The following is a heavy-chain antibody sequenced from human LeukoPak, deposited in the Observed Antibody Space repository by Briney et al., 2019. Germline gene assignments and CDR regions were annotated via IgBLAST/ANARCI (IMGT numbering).Heavy chain of an antibody. V-gene: IGHV1-69*06. D-gene: IGHD3-10*01. CDR1: GGTFSSYA. J-gene: IGHJ5*02. Sequence: ASVKVSCKASGGTFSSYAISWVRQAPGQGLEWMGGIIPIFGTANYAQKFQGRVTITADKSTSTAYMELSSLRSEDTAVYYCARYEITDYYGSGSPDFDPWGQGTLVTVSS. CDR2: IIPIFGTA. CDR3: ARYEITDYYGSGSPDFDP.